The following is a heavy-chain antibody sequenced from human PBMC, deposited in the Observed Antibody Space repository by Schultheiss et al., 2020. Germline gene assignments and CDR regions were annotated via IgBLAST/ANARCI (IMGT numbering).Heavy chain of an antibody. J-gene: IGHJ5*02. CDR2: IYPGDSDT. Sequence: GGSLRLSCKGSGYSFTSYWIGWVRQMPGKGLEWMGIIYPGDSDTRYSPSFQGQFTISADKSISTAYLQWSSLKASDTAMYYCARRDGNWFDPWGQGTLVTVSS. CDR1: GYSFTSYW. V-gene: IGHV5-51*01. CDR3: ARRDGNWFDP.